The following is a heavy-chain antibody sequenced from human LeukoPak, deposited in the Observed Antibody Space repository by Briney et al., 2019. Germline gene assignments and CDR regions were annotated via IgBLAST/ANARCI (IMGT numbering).Heavy chain of an antibody. V-gene: IGHV1-2*06. CDR3: ARSRYYDILTGHYYYYGMDV. J-gene: IGHJ6*02. D-gene: IGHD3-9*01. CDR1: GYTFTGYY. CDR2: INPNSGGT. Sequence: ASVKVSCKASGYTFTGYYMHWVRQASGQGLEWMGRINPNSGGTNYAQKFQGRVTMTRDTSISTAYMELSRLRSDDTAVYYCARSRYYDILTGHYYYYGMDVWGQGTTVTVSS.